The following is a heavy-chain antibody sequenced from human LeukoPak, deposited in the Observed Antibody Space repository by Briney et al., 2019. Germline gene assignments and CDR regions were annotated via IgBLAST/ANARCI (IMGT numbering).Heavy chain of an antibody. V-gene: IGHV4-34*01. CDR3: ARAKGIAVAGTSRYYYYYGMDV. D-gene: IGHD6-19*01. CDR2: INHSGST. CDR1: GESFSGYY. Sequence: SETLSLTCAVYGESFSGYYWSWIRQPPGKGLEWIGEINHSGSTNYNPSLKSRVTISVDTSKNQFSLKLSSVTAADTAVYYCARAKGIAVAGTSRYYYYYGMDVWGQGTTVTVSS. J-gene: IGHJ6*02.